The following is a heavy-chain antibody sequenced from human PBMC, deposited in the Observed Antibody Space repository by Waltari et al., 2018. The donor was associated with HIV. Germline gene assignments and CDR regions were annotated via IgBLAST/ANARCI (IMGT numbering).Heavy chain of an antibody. D-gene: IGHD1-26*01. CDR3: ARLTSGSYHGGLGY. V-gene: IGHV5-51*03. CDR1: GYSFNTSC. CDR2: IYPGDSDT. Sequence: VPLVQSGAEVKKPGESLNLSCKPSGYSFNTSCFSLARPMSGKGPEGGGIIYPGDSDTRGNPSFEGHVTISVDKSISTAYLQWSSLKASDSALYYCARLTSGSYHGGLGYWGQGTLVTVSS. J-gene: IGHJ4*02.